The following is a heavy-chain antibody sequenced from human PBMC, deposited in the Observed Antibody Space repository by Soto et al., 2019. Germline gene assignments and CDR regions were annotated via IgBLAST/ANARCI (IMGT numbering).Heavy chain of an antibody. CDR1: GDSISSRGYY. CDR3: AGGNDYAKIGY. J-gene: IGHJ4*02. Sequence: SETLSLTCTVSGDSISSRGYYCSWIRQFPGKGLEWIGYTSYSESTDYNPSLKSRVTISADTSKNQFSLKLSSVTAADTAVYYCAGGNDYAKIGYWGQGAQVTVSS. V-gene: IGHV4-31*03. D-gene: IGHD4-17*01. CDR2: TSYSEST.